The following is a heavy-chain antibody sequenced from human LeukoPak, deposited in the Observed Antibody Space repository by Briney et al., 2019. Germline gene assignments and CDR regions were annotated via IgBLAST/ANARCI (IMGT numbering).Heavy chain of an antibody. CDR3: AKADGDYDYYYMDV. D-gene: IGHD4-17*01. Sequence: PGGSLRLSCAASGFTFSSYAMSWVRQAPGKGLEWVSAISGSGGSTYYADSVKGRFTISRDNSKNTLYLQMNSLRAEDTAVYYCAKADGDYDYYYMDVWGKGTTVTVSS. V-gene: IGHV3-23*01. CDR2: ISGSGGST. J-gene: IGHJ6*03. CDR1: GFTFSSYA.